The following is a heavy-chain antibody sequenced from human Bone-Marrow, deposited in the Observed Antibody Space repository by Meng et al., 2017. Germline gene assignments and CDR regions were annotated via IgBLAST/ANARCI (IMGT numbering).Heavy chain of an antibody. D-gene: IGHD6-19*01. J-gene: IGHJ4*02. CDR3: ASWIYSCGWQ. Sequence: DADPGLWSPSGSMSLTCGVPGGPISSMDWWSWVRQPPGKGLEWIGEIYHGGDTNYNPSLKSRVTIAIDKSKNQFSLKLSSVTAAETAAYYCASWIYSCGWQWGQGALVTVSS. CDR1: GGPISSMDW. CDR2: IYHGGDT. V-gene: IGHV4-4*02.